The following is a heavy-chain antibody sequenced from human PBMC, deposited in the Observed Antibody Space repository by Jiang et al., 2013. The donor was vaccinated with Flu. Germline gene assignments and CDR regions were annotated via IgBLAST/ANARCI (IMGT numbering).Heavy chain of an antibody. V-gene: IGHV4-34*01. Sequence: LLKPSETLSLTCAVYGGSFSGYYWSWIRQPPGKGLEWIGEINHSGSTNYNPSLKSRVTISVDTSKNQFSLKLSSVTAADTAVYYCARRGMATIFRDDYWGQGTLVTVSS. J-gene: IGHJ4*02. CDR2: INHSGST. CDR3: ARRGMATIFRDDY. CDR1: GGSFSGYY. D-gene: IGHD5-24*01.